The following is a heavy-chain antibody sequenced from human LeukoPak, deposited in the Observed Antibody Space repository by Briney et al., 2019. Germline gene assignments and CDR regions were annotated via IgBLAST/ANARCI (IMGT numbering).Heavy chain of an antibody. CDR3: ARVPVVSLTPLYFFDL. V-gene: IGHV1-69*13. J-gene: IGHJ4*02. Sequence: ASVQVSCKASGGNFSTFGLAWVRQAPGQGLQWVGGIVSVFNTAVYGLKFQGRVAITADESSTTVYMDLNRLRSEDTAVYFCARVPVVSLTPLYFFDLWGPGTLVTASS. CDR2: IVSVFNTA. D-gene: IGHD2-15*01. CDR1: GGNFSTFG.